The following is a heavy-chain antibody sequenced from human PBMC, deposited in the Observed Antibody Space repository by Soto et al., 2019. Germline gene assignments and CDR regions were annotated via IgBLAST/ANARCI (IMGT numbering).Heavy chain of an antibody. CDR2: ISWNSGSI. CDR3: ANLASV. CDR1: GFTFDDYA. V-gene: IGHV3-9*01. D-gene: IGHD3-16*01. J-gene: IGHJ6*02. Sequence: PGGSLRLSCAASGFTFDDYAMHWVRQAPGKDLEWVSGISWNSGSIGYADSVKGRFTISRDNAKNSLYLQMNSLRAEDTALYYCANLASVWGQGTTVTVSS.